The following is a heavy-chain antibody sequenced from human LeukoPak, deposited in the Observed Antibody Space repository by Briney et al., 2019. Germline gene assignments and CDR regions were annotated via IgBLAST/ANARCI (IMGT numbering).Heavy chain of an antibody. CDR3: ARSGSSWSDFDY. D-gene: IGHD6-13*01. V-gene: IGHV4-4*02. CDR2: IYHSGST. Sequence: PSDTLSLTCAVSGGSISSSNWWSWVRQAPGKGLEWIGEIYHSGSTNYNPSLKSRVTISVDKSKNQFSLKLSSVTAADTAVYYCARSGSSWSDFDYWGQGTLVTVSS. CDR1: GGSISSSNW. J-gene: IGHJ4*02.